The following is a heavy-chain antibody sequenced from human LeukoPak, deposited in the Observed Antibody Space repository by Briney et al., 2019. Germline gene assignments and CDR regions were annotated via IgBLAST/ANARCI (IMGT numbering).Heavy chain of an antibody. CDR3: ARSEYSYGADAFDI. CDR1: GGSISSYY. D-gene: IGHD5-18*01. CDR2: IYYSGST. J-gene: IGHJ3*02. Sequence: SETLSLTCTVSGGSISSYYWSWIRQPPGKGLEWIGYIYYSGSTNYSPSLKSRVTISVDTSKNQFSLKLSSVAAADTAVYYCARSEYSYGADAFDIWGQGTMVTVSS. V-gene: IGHV4-59*01.